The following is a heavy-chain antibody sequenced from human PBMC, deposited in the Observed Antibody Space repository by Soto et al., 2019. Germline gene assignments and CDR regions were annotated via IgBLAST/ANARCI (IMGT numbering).Heavy chain of an antibody. J-gene: IGHJ4*02. D-gene: IGHD6-6*01. CDR1: GGSISSSNYY. CDR3: ARYPRAARPYPFDY. Sequence: SETLSLTCTVSGGSISSSNYYWGWIRQPPGKGLEWIGSIYYSGSSYYNPSLKSRVTISVDTSKNQFSLKLTSVTAADTAVYYRARYPRAARPYPFDYWGQGTLVTVSS. CDR2: IYYSGSS. V-gene: IGHV4-39*01.